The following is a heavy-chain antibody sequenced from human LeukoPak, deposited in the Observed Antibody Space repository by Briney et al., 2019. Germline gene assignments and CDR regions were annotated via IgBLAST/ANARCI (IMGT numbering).Heavy chain of an antibody. CDR2: ISSSSSYI. V-gene: IGHV3-21*04. J-gene: IGHJ4*02. CDR3: ARAPYGDYGRSFDY. CDR1: GFTFSSYG. D-gene: IGHD4-17*01. Sequence: PGRSLRLSCAASGFTFSSYGMHWVRQAPGKGLEWVSSISSSSSYIYYADSVKGRFTISRDNAKNSLYLQMNSLRAEDTAVYYCARAPYGDYGRSFDYWGQGTLVTVCS.